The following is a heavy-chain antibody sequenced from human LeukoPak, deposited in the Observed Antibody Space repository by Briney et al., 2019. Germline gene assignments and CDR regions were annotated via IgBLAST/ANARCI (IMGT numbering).Heavy chain of an antibody. J-gene: IGHJ4*02. Sequence: GGSLRLSCAASGFTFSSYWMHWVRQAPGKGLVWVSRINSDGSSTSYADSVKGRFTISRDNAKNTLYLQMNSLRAEDTAVYYCAGAQYGDEYFDYWGQGTLVTVSS. D-gene: IGHD4-17*01. V-gene: IGHV3-74*01. CDR2: INSDGSST. CDR3: AGAQYGDEYFDY. CDR1: GFTFSSYW.